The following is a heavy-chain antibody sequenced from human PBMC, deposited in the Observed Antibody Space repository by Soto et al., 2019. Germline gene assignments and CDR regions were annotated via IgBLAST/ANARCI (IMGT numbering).Heavy chain of an antibody. D-gene: IGHD7-27*01. CDR3: ARDKAGLGRYGLDV. J-gene: IGHJ6*02. V-gene: IGHV4-34*01. Sequence: QVQLQQWGAGLLKPSETLSLTCAASGVSFSGYYWSWVRQTPGRGLEWIGEINHSGSTKYNPSLKSRVIISIDTAKNQFSLKVSSVTAADTGMYYCARDKAGLGRYGLDVWGQGTTVSVSS. CDR1: GVSFSGYY. CDR2: INHSGST.